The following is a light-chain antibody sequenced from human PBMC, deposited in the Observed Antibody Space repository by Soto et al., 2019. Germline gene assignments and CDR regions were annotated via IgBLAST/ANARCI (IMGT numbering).Light chain of an antibody. CDR1: QSVSSSY. Sequence: EIVLTQSPGTLSLSPGERATLSYRASQSVSSSYLAWYQQKPGQAPRLLIYGASSRATGIPDRFSGSGSGTDFSLIIGRLEPEDFAVYICQQYGASPWTFGQGTKVDIK. CDR3: QQYGASPWT. CDR2: GAS. J-gene: IGKJ1*01. V-gene: IGKV3-20*01.